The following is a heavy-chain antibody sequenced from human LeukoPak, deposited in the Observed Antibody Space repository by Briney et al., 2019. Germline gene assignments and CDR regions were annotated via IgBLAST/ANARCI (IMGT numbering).Heavy chain of an antibody. Sequence: PSETLSLNCTVSGGSISSYYWSWIRQPPGKGLEWIGYIYYSGSTNYNPSLKSRVTISVDTSKNQFSLKLSSVTAADTAVYYCARGVYGGNSRGTNGGYWGQGTLVTVSS. D-gene: IGHD4-23*01. J-gene: IGHJ4*02. CDR1: GGSISSYY. V-gene: IGHV4-59*01. CDR3: ARGVYGGNSRGTNGGY. CDR2: IYYSGST.